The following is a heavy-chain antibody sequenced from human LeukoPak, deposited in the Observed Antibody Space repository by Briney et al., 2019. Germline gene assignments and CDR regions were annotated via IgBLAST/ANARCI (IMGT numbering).Heavy chain of an antibody. CDR2: IRIKAYGGTT. CDR1: GFTFGNYA. Sequence: GGSLRLSCTASGFTFGNYAMSWVRQAPGKGLEWVGFIRIKAYGGTTEYAASVKGRFTISRDDSKSIAYLRMNSLKTEDTAVYYCTRVSDTLVRGVAYYYGMDVWGQGTTVTVSS. V-gene: IGHV3-49*04. CDR3: TRVSDTLVRGVAYYYGMDV. J-gene: IGHJ6*02. D-gene: IGHD3-10*01.